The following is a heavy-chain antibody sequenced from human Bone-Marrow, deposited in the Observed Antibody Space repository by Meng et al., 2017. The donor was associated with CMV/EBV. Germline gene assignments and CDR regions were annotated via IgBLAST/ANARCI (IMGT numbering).Heavy chain of an antibody. V-gene: IGHV1-2*02. D-gene: IGHD3-3*01. CDR1: GYTFTGYY. Sequence: ASVKVSCKASGYTFTGYYMHWVRQAPGQGLEWMGWINPNSGGTKYAQKFQGRVTMTRDTSIRTAYMELSRLRSDDTAVYYCAREWVRRRFLEWFKWFDPWGQGTLVTVSS. CDR2: INPNSGGT. J-gene: IGHJ5*02. CDR3: AREWVRRRFLEWFKWFDP.